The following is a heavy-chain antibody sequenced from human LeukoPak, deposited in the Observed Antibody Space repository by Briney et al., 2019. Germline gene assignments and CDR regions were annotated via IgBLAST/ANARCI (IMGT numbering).Heavy chain of an antibody. J-gene: IGHJ4*02. Sequence: SETLSLTCTVSGGSISSGGYYSSWIRQHPGKGLEWIGYIYYSGSTYYNPSLKSRVTISVDTSKNQFSLKLSSVTAADTAVYYCARESTDYGDYGLSSYYFDYWGQGTLVTVSS. D-gene: IGHD4-17*01. CDR2: IYYSGST. CDR1: GGSISSGGYY. CDR3: ARESTDYGDYGLSSYYFDY. V-gene: IGHV4-31*03.